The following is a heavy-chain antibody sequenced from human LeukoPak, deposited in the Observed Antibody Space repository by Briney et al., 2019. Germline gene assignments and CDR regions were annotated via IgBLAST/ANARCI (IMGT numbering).Heavy chain of an antibody. CDR2: IKQDGSEK. J-gene: IGHJ6*02. CDR3: ASFCANCYYGMDV. D-gene: IGHD4/OR15-4a*01. Sequence: SCKAAGYTFTSYYMHWVRQAPGKGLEWVANIKQDGSEKYYVDSVKGRFTISKDNAKNSLYLQMNSLRPEDTAVYYCASFCANCYYGMDVWGQGTTVTVSS. V-gene: IGHV3-7*02. CDR1: GYTFTSYY.